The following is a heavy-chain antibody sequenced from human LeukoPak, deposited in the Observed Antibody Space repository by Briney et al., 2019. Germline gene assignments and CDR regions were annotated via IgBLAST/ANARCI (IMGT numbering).Heavy chain of an antibody. CDR2: IKEDGSER. CDR1: AFIFSGHW. CDR3: AKAGAYSNGYHEYPNYVDY. J-gene: IGHJ4*02. D-gene: IGHD3-22*01. V-gene: IGHV3-7*03. Sequence: GGSLRLSCEGSAFIFSGHWMNWVRQTPGKGLEWVASIKEDGSERQYVDSVKGRFSISRDNSKNTLHLQMNSLRAGDTAIYYCAKAGAYSNGYHEYPNYVDYWGQGTLVTVSS.